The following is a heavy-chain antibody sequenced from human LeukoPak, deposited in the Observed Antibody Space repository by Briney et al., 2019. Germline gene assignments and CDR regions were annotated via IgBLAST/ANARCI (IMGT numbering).Heavy chain of an antibody. D-gene: IGHD1-1*01. CDR1: KFTFSNYG. CDR3: ARDQLEPSRWFDY. CDR2: VSSDGGTK. Sequence: PGGSLRLSCTASKFTFSNYGMQWVRQAPGKGLEWVAVVSSDGGTKYYADSVKGRFTISRDNSRNTMYLQMNSLRVEDTAVYYCARDQLEPSRWFDYWGQGTLVTVSS. V-gene: IGHV3-30*03. J-gene: IGHJ4*02.